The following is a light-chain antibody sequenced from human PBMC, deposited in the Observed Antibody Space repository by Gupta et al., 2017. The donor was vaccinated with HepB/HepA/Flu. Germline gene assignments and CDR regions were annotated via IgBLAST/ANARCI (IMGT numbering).Light chain of an antibody. CDR2: DVT. Sequence: SALSPPASVSASPGPSITISCTGTSSDVGGYNYVSWYQQYPGKAPKLMIYDVTNRPSGVSNRFSGSKSGNTASLTISGLQAEDEADYYCSSYTSSSTLVFGGGTKLTVL. CDR1: SSDVGGYNY. J-gene: IGLJ2*01. V-gene: IGLV2-14*03. CDR3: SSYTSSSTLV.